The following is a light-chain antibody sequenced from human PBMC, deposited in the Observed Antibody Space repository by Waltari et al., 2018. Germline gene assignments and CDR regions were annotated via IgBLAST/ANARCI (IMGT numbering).Light chain of an antibody. CDR3: QSADRSGTNWV. CDR1: ALANQY. V-gene: IGLV3-25*03. CDR2: KDS. Sequence: SFELTQPPSVSVSPGQTARITCCGDALANQYVFWYQQKPGKGPVLVIYKDSARPSGIPERFSGSSSGTTVTLTISGVQAEDEADYYCQSADRSGTNWVFGGGTKMTVL. J-gene: IGLJ3*02.